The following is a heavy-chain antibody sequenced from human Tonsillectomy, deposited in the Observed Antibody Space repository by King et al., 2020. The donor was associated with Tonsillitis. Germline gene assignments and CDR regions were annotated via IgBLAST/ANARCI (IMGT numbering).Heavy chain of an antibody. CDR1: GDSFTSYW. CDR2: IYPGDSDT. Sequence: EEQLVQSGAEVKKPGESLKISCKGSGDSFTSYWIGWVRQMPGKGLEWMGIIYPGDSDTRYSPSFQGQVTISADKSISTAYLQWSSLKASDTAMYYCARPSGRGLERPMRDKHDAFDIWGQGTMVTVSS. D-gene: IGHD1-1*01. V-gene: IGHV5-51*03. CDR3: ARPSGRGLERPMRDKHDAFDI. J-gene: IGHJ3*02.